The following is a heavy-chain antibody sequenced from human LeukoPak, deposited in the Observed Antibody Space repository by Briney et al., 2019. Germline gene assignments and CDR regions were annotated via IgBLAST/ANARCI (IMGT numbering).Heavy chain of an antibody. D-gene: IGHD3/OR15-3a*01. CDR3: AEMYGLIDNDY. J-gene: IGHJ4*02. V-gene: IGHV1-69*13. Sequence: ASAKVSCKASGYTFTSYAISWVRQAPGQGLEWMGGIIPIFGTANYAQKFQGRVTITADESTSTAYMELSSLRSEDTAVYYCAEMYGLIDNDYWGQGTWVIVSS. CDR1: GYTFTSYA. CDR2: IIPIFGTA.